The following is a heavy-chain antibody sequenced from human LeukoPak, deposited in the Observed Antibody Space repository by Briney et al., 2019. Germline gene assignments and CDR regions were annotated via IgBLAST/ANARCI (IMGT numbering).Heavy chain of an antibody. CDR1: GFTFSSYA. D-gene: IGHD2-21*01. Sequence: AGRSLRLSCAASGFTFSSYAMHWVRQAPGKGLEWVAVISYDGSNKYYADSVKGRFTISRDNSKNTLYLQMNNLRAEDTAVYFCARPVNRLFLFWGPGTLVIVSS. CDR3: ARPVNRLFLF. CDR2: ISYDGSNK. J-gene: IGHJ4*02. V-gene: IGHV3-30*07.